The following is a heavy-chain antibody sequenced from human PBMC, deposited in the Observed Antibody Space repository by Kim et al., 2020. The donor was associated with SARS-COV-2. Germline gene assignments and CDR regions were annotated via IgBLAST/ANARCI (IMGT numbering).Heavy chain of an antibody. CDR3: ARDGDDMYSTLYAYGLDV. Sequence: GGSLRLSCVGSGFTFSTYHLNWVRQAPGKGLEWVSSISGDGDHIYYAHSVRGRFTISRDNAKNVLYLQINSLRVEDTAVYYCARDGDDMYSTLYAYGLDVWGQGTTVTVS. CDR1: GFTFSTYH. J-gene: IGHJ6*02. CDR2: ISGDGDHI. D-gene: IGHD5-18*01. V-gene: IGHV3-21*06.